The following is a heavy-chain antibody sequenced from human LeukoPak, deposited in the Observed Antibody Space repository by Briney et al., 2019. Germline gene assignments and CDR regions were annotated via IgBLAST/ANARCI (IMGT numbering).Heavy chain of an antibody. CDR3: ARGIKVDTFYYFDY. V-gene: IGHV3-64*01. CDR2: ISSNGGST. CDR1: GFTFSSYA. Sequence: AGGSLRLSCAASGFTFSSYAMHWVRQAPGKGLDYVSAISSNGGSTYYEKAAKGRFIITRDNSKNTLYLQMGSLRAEDMAVYYCARGIKVDTFYYFDYWGQGTLVTVPS. J-gene: IGHJ4*02. D-gene: IGHD5-18*01.